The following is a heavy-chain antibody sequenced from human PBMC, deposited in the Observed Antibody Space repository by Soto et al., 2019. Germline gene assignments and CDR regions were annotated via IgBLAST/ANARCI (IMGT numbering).Heavy chain of an antibody. CDR1: GGTFSSYA. D-gene: IGHD6-13*01. Sequence: QVQLVQSGAEVKKPGSSVKVSCKASGGTFSSYAISWVRQAPGQGLEWMGGFIPIFGTANYAQKFQGRVTITADESTSTAYMELSSLRSEDTAVYYCARDPSLYSSRFDGYYYGMDVWGQGTTVTVSS. CDR3: ARDPSLYSSRFDGYYYGMDV. V-gene: IGHV1-69*01. CDR2: FIPIFGTA. J-gene: IGHJ6*02.